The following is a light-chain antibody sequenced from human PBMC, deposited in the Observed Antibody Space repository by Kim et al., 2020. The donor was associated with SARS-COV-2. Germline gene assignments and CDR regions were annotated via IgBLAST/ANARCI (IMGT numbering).Light chain of an antibody. J-gene: IGKJ2*01. CDR2: GAS. V-gene: IGKV3-20*01. Sequence: EIVLTQSPGTLSLSPGERATLSCRASQSIRRSYLAWYQQKPGQTPRLLIYGASNRATDIPDRFSGRGSGTDFILTINRLEPEDFAVYYWQHYNGSPYTFGQGTKLEI. CDR1: QSIRRSY. CDR3: QHYNGSPYT.